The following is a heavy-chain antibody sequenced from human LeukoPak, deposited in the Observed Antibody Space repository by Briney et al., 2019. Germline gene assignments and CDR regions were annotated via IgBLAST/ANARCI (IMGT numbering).Heavy chain of an antibody. Sequence: GGSLRLSCAASGFTFSSCAMSWVRQAPGKGLEWVSAISGSGGSTYYADSVKGRFTISRDNSKNTLYLQMNSLRAEDTAVYYCASFDCSGGSCYSRWLDYWGQGTLVTVSS. D-gene: IGHD2-15*01. CDR3: ASFDCSGGSCYSRWLDY. J-gene: IGHJ4*02. CDR1: GFTFSSCA. CDR2: ISGSGGST. V-gene: IGHV3-23*01.